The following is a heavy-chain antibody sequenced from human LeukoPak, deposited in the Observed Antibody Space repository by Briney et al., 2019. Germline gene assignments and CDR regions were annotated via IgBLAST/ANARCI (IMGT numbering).Heavy chain of an antibody. CDR3: ARVRSGYDHFDY. V-gene: IGHV1-18*01. J-gene: IGHJ4*02. CDR2: ISAYNGNT. D-gene: IGHD5-12*01. Sequence: ASVKVSCKASGYTFTSYGISWVRQAPGQGLEWMGWISAYNGNTNYAQKLQGRVTMTTDTSTSTAYMELSRLRSDDTAVYYCARVRSGYDHFDYWGQGTLVTVSS. CDR1: GYTFTSYG.